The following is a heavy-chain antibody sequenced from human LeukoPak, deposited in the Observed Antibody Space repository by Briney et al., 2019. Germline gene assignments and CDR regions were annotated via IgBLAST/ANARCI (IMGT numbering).Heavy chain of an antibody. D-gene: IGHD2-2*01. CDR3: AKDYHLQTGNYFDC. J-gene: IGHJ4*02. CDR1: GFTFSSYG. V-gene: IGHV3-30*18. Sequence: PGGSLTLSCAASGFTFSSYGLHWVRQAPAKELQWVAVISYDGSTTYYTDSVKGRFTISRDNSKNTLYLQMNSLRAEDTAVYYCAKDYHLQTGNYFDCWGQGSLVTVSS. CDR2: ISYDGSTT.